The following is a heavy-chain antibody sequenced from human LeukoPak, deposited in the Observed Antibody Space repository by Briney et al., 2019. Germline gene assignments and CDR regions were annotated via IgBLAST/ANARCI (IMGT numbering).Heavy chain of an antibody. CDR2: MNPNSGNT. CDR1: GYTFTSYD. V-gene: IGHV1-8*01. Sequence: ASVTVSCEASGYTFTSYDINWVRQATGQGLEWMGWMNPNSGNTGYAQKFQGRVTMTRNTSISTAYMELSSLRSEDTAVHYCARDMGAGYSSSWYGGKDYGMDVWGQGTTVTVSS. D-gene: IGHD6-13*01. J-gene: IGHJ6*02. CDR3: ARDMGAGYSSSWYGGKDYGMDV.